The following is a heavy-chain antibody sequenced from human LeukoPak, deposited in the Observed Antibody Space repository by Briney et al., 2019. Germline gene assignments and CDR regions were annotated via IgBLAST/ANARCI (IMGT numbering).Heavy chain of an antibody. D-gene: IGHD3-22*01. V-gene: IGHV3-7*01. CDR2: IKQDGSEK. Sequence: PGGSLRLSCAASGFTFSSYWMSWVRQAPGKGLEWVANIKQDGSEKYYVDSVKGRFTISRDNAKNTLYLQMNSLRAEDTAVYYCARGGYYYDSSGYLYWGQGTLVTVSS. CDR1: GFTFSSYW. J-gene: IGHJ4*02. CDR3: ARGGYYYDSSGYLY.